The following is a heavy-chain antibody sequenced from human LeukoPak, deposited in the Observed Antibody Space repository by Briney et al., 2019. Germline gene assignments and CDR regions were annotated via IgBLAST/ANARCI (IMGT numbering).Heavy chain of an antibody. V-gene: IGHV3-23*01. Sequence: ETLSLTCTVSGGSISSSSYYWDWIRQAPGRGLEWVSAISASGDRTYYADSVKGRFTISRDNSKNTLYLQMNSLRAEDTAVYSCAKNGEVLSWFDPWGQGTLVTVSS. CDR1: GGSISSSSYY. D-gene: IGHD3-10*01. CDR2: ISASGDRT. CDR3: AKNGEVLSWFDP. J-gene: IGHJ5*02.